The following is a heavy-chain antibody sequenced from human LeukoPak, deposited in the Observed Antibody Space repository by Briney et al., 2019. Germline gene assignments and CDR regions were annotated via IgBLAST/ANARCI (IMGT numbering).Heavy chain of an antibody. CDR3: GRGWSGFAY. CDR1: GFTFSNDW. D-gene: IGHD3-3*01. Sequence: PGGSLRLSCAVSGFTFSNDWMSWVRHAPGQGLEWVANMKADGSENSYVDSAKSRFTTSRDNAKSSLYLQMTSLRVKETDVYYCGRGWSGFAYWGQGTLVTVSS. CDR2: MKADGSEN. V-gene: IGHV3-7*01. J-gene: IGHJ4*02.